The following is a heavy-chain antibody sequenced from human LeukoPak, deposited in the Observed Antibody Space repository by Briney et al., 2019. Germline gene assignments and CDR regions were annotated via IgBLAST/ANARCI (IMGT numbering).Heavy chain of an antibody. D-gene: IGHD1-26*01. J-gene: IGHJ4*02. Sequence: GGSLRLSCAASGSTFSSYAMSWVRQAPGKGLEWVSAISGSGGSTYYADSVKGRFTISRDNSKNTLYLQMNSLRAGDTAVYYCAKDQVVGATNYWGQGTLVTVSS. V-gene: IGHV3-23*01. CDR2: ISGSGGST. CDR3: AKDQVVGATNY. CDR1: GSTFSSYA.